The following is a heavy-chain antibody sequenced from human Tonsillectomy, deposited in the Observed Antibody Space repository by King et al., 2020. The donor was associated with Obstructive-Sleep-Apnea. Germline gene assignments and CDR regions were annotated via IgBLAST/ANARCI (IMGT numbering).Heavy chain of an antibody. V-gene: IGHV3-23*04. Sequence: VQLVESGGGLVQPGGSLRLSSAASGFTFSSYAMNWVRQAPGKGLEWVSAISDSGGSTYYADSVKGRFTISRDNSKNTLYLQMNSLRAEDTAVYYCAKRNRYYDSTGYYSGAFDIWGQGTKVTVSS. CDR1: GFTFSSYA. D-gene: IGHD3-22*01. CDR2: ISDSGGST. CDR3: AKRNRYYDSTGYYSGAFDI. J-gene: IGHJ3*02.